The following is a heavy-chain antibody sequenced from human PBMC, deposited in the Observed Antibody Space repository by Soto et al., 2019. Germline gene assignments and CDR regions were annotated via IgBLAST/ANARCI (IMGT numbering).Heavy chain of an antibody. D-gene: IGHD6-19*01. V-gene: IGHV4-31*03. Sequence: SETLSLTCSVSGVSISSGADYWSWIRQRPGKGLEWIGSIYSSGSSYYNPALKSRLTISLDTSKDQFPLKLTTVTAADTAVYYCARFAYRSGWNFDYWGRGTLVTVAS. CDR1: GVSISSGADY. CDR2: IYSSGSS. CDR3: ARFAYRSGWNFDY. J-gene: IGHJ4*02.